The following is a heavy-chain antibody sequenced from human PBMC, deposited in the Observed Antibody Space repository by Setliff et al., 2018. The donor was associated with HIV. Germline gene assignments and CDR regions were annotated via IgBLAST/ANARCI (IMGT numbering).Heavy chain of an antibody. CDR1: GFTFSTYA. Sequence: PGGSLRLSCVASGFTFSTYAINWVRLAPGKGLEWVSSISGSGYPYYADSVKGRFTISRDNSKNTLFLQMDSLRAEDTALYYCAKTYYYDSSGYYYFDSWGQGTLVTVSS. V-gene: IGHV3-23*01. CDR3: AKTYYYDSSGYYYFDS. CDR2: ISGSGYP. D-gene: IGHD3-22*01. J-gene: IGHJ4*02.